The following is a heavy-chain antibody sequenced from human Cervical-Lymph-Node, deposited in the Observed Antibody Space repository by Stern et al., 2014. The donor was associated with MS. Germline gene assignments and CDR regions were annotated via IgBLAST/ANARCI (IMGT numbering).Heavy chain of an antibody. Sequence: QVQLVESGGGVVQPGRSLRLSCAASGFTFSSYGMHWVRQAPGKGLEWVAVISYDGSNKYYADSVKGRFTISRDNSKNTLYLQMNSLRAEDTAVYYCAKDCIAVEGMGVGYWGQGTLVTVSS. J-gene: IGHJ4*02. CDR3: AKDCIAVEGMGVGY. CDR2: ISYDGSNK. V-gene: IGHV3-30*18. D-gene: IGHD6-19*01. CDR1: GFTFSSYG.